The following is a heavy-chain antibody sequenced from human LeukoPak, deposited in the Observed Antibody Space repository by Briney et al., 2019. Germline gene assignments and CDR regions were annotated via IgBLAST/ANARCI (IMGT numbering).Heavy chain of an antibody. J-gene: IGHJ3*02. CDR1: GDSISTYS. D-gene: IGHD3-10*01. CDR2: IHSSGHT. CDR3: ARSSAGSGHDAFDI. V-gene: IGHV4-59*12. Sequence: SETLSLTCSVSGDSISTYSWSWIRQSPGTGLEWIRYIHSSGHTDYNPSLKGRVTISVDTSQNHFSLKLTSVTAADTAVYYCARSSAGSGHDAFDIWGQGTMVTVSS.